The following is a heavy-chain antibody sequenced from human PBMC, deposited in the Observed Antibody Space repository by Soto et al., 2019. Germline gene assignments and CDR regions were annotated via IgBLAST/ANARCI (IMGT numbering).Heavy chain of an antibody. D-gene: IGHD1-26*01. CDR3: VKGGSRGRYYYYYGMDV. J-gene: IGHJ6*02. CDR2: FDPEHGEA. V-gene: IGHV1-24*01. CDR1: GYTVNDLS. Sequence: ASLKVSCKVLGYTVNDLSIHWVRQAPVKGLEWVGGFDPEHGEAVYAQKFQGRVTMTEETSTDTAYMELSNLRSEDTAVYYCVKGGSRGRYYYYYGMDVWGQGTTVTVSS.